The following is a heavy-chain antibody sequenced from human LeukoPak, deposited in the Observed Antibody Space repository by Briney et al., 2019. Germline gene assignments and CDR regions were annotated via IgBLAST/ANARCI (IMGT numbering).Heavy chain of an antibody. CDR2: IYTSGST. CDR1: GGSISSSNYY. V-gene: IGHV4-61*02. Sequence: PSETLSLTCTVSGGSISSSNYYWNWIRQPAGKGLEWIGRIYTSGSTNYNPSLKSRVTISVDTSKNQFSLKLSSVTAADTAVYYCARGLWFGDENPPYFDYWGQGTLVTVSS. D-gene: IGHD3-10*01. CDR3: ARGLWFGDENPPYFDY. J-gene: IGHJ4*02.